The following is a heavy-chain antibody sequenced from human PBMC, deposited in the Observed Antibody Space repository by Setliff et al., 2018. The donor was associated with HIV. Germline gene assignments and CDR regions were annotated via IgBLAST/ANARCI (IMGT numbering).Heavy chain of an antibody. CDR3: WSGYTSGR. D-gene: IGHD6-19*01. J-gene: IGHJ4*02. CDR2: IDHFGSEE. Sequence: PWGSLRLSCAASGFSFSRYWMSWVRQAPGKGLEWVASIDHFGSEENYVDSVKGRFTISRDNAKSSLYLQMDSLRVEDTSVYYCWSGYTSGRWGQGTLVTVSS. CDR1: GFSFSRYW. V-gene: IGHV3-7*02.